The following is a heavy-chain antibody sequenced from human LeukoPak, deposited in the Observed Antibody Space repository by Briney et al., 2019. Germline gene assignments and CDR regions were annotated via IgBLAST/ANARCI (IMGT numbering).Heavy chain of an antibody. Sequence: SQTLSLTCAISGDSVSTNSAAWNWIRQSPSRGLEWLGRTYFRSKWYNDYAVSVKSRITINPDTSRNQFSLHLNFVTPEDRAVYYCARGAVAHYDSWGQGTLVTVSS. CDR2: TYFRSKWYN. D-gene: IGHD6-19*01. J-gene: IGHJ5*01. V-gene: IGHV6-1*01. CDR3: ARGAVAHYDS. CDR1: GDSVSTNSAA.